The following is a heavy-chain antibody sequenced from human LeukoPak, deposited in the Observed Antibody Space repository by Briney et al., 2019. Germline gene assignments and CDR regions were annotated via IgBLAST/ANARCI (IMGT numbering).Heavy chain of an antibody. Sequence: PGGSLRLSCAASGFTFSSYAMSWVRQAPGTGLEWVSAITAGGTGTCYADSVKGRFAISRDNSKNTLYLQMNSLRAEDTAVYYCAKDLGRYRNNYFDYWGQGTLVTVSS. CDR3: AKDLGRYRNNYFDY. J-gene: IGHJ4*02. V-gene: IGHV3-23*01. CDR2: ITAGGTGT. CDR1: GFTFSSYA. D-gene: IGHD1-26*01.